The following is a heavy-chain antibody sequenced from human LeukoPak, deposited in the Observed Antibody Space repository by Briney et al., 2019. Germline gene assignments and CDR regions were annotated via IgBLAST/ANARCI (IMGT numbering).Heavy chain of an antibody. Sequence: GGSLRLSCAASGFTFSSYAMSWVRQAPGKGLEWVSAISGSGGSTYYADSVKGRFTISRDNSKNTLYLQMNSLRAEDTAVYYCAKDQTKGVTTTPFDPWGQGTLVTVSS. CDR2: ISGSGGST. J-gene: IGHJ5*02. CDR1: GFTFSSYA. CDR3: AKDQTKGVTTTPFDP. D-gene: IGHD4-4*01. V-gene: IGHV3-23*01.